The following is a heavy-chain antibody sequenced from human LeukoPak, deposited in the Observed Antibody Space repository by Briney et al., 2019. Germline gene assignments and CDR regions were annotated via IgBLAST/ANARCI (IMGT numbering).Heavy chain of an antibody. CDR3: ARLSYSGSYYFETD. D-gene: IGHD1-26*01. CDR2: INGAYINDAGGT. J-gene: IGHJ4*02. CDR1: GGSISTHY. Sequence: PSETLSLTCDVSGGSISTHYWSWVRQPPGKALEWIGYINGAYINDAGGTKYTAALESRVTISVDTSKNQFSLKLSSVTAADTAVYYCARLSYSGSYYFETDWGQGTLVTVSS. V-gene: IGHV4-4*09.